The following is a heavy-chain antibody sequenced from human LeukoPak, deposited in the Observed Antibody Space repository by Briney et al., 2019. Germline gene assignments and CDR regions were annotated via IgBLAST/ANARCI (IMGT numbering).Heavy chain of an antibody. V-gene: IGHV3-23*01. J-gene: IGHJ4*02. D-gene: IGHD3-16*02. CDR2: IRGSGGST. CDR1: GFTFSSYA. Sequence: GGSLRLSFAASGFTFSSYAMSWVRQAPGKGLEWVSAIRGSGGSTYYADSVKGRFTISRDNSRNTLYLQMNSLRAEDTAVYYCAKAGGDYYDYVWGSYRYGSYFDYWGQGTQVTVSS. CDR3: AKAGGDYYDYVWGSYRYGSYFDY.